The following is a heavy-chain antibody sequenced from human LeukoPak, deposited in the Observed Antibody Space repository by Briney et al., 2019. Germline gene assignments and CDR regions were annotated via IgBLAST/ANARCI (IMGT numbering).Heavy chain of an antibody. J-gene: IGHJ6*02. CDR1: GFTFSSYA. Sequence: GGSLRLSRAASGFTFSSYAMSWVRQAPGKGLEWVSAISGNGGSTYHADSVKGRFTISKDNSKNTVYLQMSSLRVDDTAVYYCAKAASSSWPSYYYGMDVWGQGTTVTVSS. V-gene: IGHV3-23*01. D-gene: IGHD6-13*01. CDR2: ISGNGGST. CDR3: AKAASSSWPSYYYGMDV.